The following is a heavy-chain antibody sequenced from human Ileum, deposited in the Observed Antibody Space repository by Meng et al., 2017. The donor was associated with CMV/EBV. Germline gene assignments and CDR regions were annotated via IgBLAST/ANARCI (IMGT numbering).Heavy chain of an antibody. J-gene: IGHJ4*02. V-gene: IGHV1-2*02. CDR1: GYTFTGYY. CDR3: ARGLWFGELGFDY. D-gene: IGHD3-10*01. Sequence: QVELVESGAKVKEPGASVKVSCKASGYTFTGYYMHWVRQAPGQGLEWMGWINPNSGGTNYAQKFQGRVTMTRDTSISTAYMELSRLRSDDTAVYYCARGLWFGELGFDYWGQGTLVTVSS. CDR2: INPNSGGT.